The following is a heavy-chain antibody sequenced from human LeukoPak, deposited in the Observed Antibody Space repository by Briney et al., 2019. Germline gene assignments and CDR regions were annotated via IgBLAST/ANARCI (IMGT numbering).Heavy chain of an antibody. Sequence: GGSLRLSCAASGFTFSSYSMNWVRQAPGKGLEWVSSISSSSGYIYYADSVKGRFTISRDNSKNTLYLQMNSLRAEDTAIYYCAKGVLPTGLDYWGQGTLVTVSS. CDR2: ISSSSGYI. CDR3: AKGVLPTGLDY. CDR1: GFTFSSYS. V-gene: IGHV3-21*04. J-gene: IGHJ4*02. D-gene: IGHD3-10*01.